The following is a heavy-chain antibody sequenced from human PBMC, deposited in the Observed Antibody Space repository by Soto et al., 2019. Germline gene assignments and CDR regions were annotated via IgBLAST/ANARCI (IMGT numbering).Heavy chain of an antibody. V-gene: IGHV4-39*01. J-gene: IGHJ5*02. Sequence: SETLSLTCTVSGGSISSSSYYWGWIRQPPGKGLEWIGSIYYSGSTYYNPSLKSRVTISVDTSKNQFSLKLSSVTAADTAVHYCARHRAAGSLIWFDPWGQGTLVTVSS. CDR2: IYYSGST. CDR3: ARHRAAGSLIWFDP. CDR1: GGSISSSSYY. D-gene: IGHD6-13*01.